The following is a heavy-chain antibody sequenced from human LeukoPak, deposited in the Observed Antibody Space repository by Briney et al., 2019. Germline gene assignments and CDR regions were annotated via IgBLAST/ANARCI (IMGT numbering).Heavy chain of an antibody. V-gene: IGHV3-48*04. D-gene: IGHD2-21*01. CDR3: AKDKAHGDYYLDS. CDR2: IDTSSTTM. J-gene: IGHJ4*02. Sequence: GGSLRLSCAASGLTFGKYSMTWVRQAPGKGLEWVSFIDTSSTTMYYTDSVKGRFTISRDNAKNSLFLEMNSLSSEDTAFYYCAKDKAHGDYYLDSWGQGALVTVSS. CDR1: GLTFGKYS.